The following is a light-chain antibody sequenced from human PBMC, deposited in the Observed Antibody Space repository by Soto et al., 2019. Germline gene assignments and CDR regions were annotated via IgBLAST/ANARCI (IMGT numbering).Light chain of an antibody. CDR1: SSDVGGYNY. Sequence: QSALTQPPSASGSPGQSVTISCTGTSSDVGGYNYVSWYQQHPGKAPKLIIYEVTKRPSGVPDRFSGSKSGNTASLTVSGLQAADEADYYCNSYGGSNNLVFGGGTKVTAL. J-gene: IGLJ2*01. CDR3: NSYGGSNNLV. V-gene: IGLV2-8*01. CDR2: EVT.